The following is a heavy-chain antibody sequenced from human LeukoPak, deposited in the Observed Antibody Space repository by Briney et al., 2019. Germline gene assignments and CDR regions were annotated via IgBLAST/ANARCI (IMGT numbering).Heavy chain of an antibody. CDR1: GFTFSNYA. CDR2: ITGSGGST. CDR3: AKWGDYDVLTGYYDPDY. Sequence: GGSLRLSCAASGFTFSNYAMSWVRQAPGKGLEWVPAITGSGGSTYYADSVKGRFTISRDNSKNTLYLQMNSLRAEDTAVYYCAKWGDYDVLTGYYDPDYWGQGTLVTVSS. V-gene: IGHV3-23*01. J-gene: IGHJ4*02. D-gene: IGHD3-9*01.